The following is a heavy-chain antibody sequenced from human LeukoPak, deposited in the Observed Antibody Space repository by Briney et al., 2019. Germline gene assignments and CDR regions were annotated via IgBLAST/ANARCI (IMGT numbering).Heavy chain of an antibody. CDR3: ASQRSSSWSPLDY. V-gene: IGHV4-61*01. D-gene: IGHD6-13*01. CDR2: IYYSGST. CDR1: GGSISSSSYY. J-gene: IGHJ4*02. Sequence: SETLSLTCTVSGGSISSSSYYWSWIRQPPGKGLEWIGYIYYSGSTNYNPSLKSRVTISVDTSKNQFSLKLSSVTAADTAVYYCASQRSSSWSPLDYWGQGTLVTVSS.